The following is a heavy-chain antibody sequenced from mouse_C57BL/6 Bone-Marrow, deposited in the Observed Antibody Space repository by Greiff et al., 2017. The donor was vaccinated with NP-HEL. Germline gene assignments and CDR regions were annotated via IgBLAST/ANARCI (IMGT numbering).Heavy chain of an antibody. CDR2: IYPGDGDT. V-gene: IGHV1-82*01. Sequence: VQLQQSGPELVKPGASVKISCKASGYAFSSSWMNWVKQRPGKGLEWIGRIYPGDGDTNYNGKFKGKATLTADKSSSTAYMQLSSLTSEDSAVYFGALGYYGSSPYWYFDVWGTGTTVTVSS. J-gene: IGHJ1*03. D-gene: IGHD1-1*01. CDR3: ALGYYGSSPYWYFDV. CDR1: GYAFSSSW.